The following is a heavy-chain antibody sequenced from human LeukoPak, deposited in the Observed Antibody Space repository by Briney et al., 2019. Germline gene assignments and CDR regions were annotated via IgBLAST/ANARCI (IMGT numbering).Heavy chain of an antibody. CDR1: GFTFTSSA. CDR2: IVVGSGNT. CDR3: AALPRGQQLVYNFDY. D-gene: IGHD6-13*01. Sequence: LVKVSCKASGFTFTSSAVQWVRQARGQRLEWIGWIVVGSGNTNYAQKFQERVTITRDMSTSTAYMELSSLRSEDTAVYYCAALPRGQQLVYNFDYWGQGTLVTVSS. V-gene: IGHV1-58*01. J-gene: IGHJ4*02.